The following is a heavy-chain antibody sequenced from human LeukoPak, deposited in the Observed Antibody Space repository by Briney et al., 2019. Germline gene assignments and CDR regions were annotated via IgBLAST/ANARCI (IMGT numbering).Heavy chain of an antibody. Sequence: ASVKVSCKASGFTFTNSALIWVRQAPGQGLEWMGWISTSTGNPTYAQGFTGRFVFSLDASVSTTYLQISSLKAEDTAVYYCARGLSGSGDYWGQGTLVTASS. V-gene: IGHV7-4-1*02. D-gene: IGHD3-10*01. CDR2: ISTSTGNP. CDR1: GFTFTNSA. CDR3: ARGLSGSGDY. J-gene: IGHJ4*02.